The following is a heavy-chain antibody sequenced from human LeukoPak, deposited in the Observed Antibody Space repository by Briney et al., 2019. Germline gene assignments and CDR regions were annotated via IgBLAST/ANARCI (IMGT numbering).Heavy chain of an antibody. J-gene: IGHJ4*02. V-gene: IGHV1-8*01. CDR1: GYTFTSYD. CDR3: ARRITAMIAGLDS. D-gene: IGHD5-18*01. CDR2: MNPNCGNT. Sequence: ASVKVSCKSAGYTFTSYDIDWVRQASGQGLEWMGWMNPNCGNTAYAQRFQGSVTMTRNTTISTAYMELSSLKSGDTAVYYCARRITAMIAGLDSWGQGTLVTVSS.